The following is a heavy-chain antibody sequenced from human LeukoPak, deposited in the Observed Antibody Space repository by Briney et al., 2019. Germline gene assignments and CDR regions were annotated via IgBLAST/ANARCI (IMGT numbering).Heavy chain of an antibody. CDR2: IQAKAYGGAT. D-gene: IGHD2-2*01. Sequence: GGSLRLSCSTSGFTFGDYAMSWVRQAPGKGLEWVGFIQAKAYGGATKYAVSVNGRFSIWRDDSQSIANLQMNDLKTEDTAVYYCTRAPHPRCSSSGCYLDSWGQGTLVTVSS. CDR3: TRAPHPRCSSSGCYLDS. J-gene: IGHJ4*02. V-gene: IGHV3-49*04. CDR1: GFTFGDYA.